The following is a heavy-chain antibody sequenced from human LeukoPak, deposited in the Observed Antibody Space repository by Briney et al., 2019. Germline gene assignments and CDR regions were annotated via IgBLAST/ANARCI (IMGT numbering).Heavy chain of an antibody. CDR1: GFTFSSYA. Sequence: HSGGSLRLSCAASGFTFSSYAMHWVRQASGKGLEWVGRIRSKANSYATAYAASVKGRFTISRDDSKNTAYLQMNSLKTEDTAVYYCTGAGGYSSSWLFDYWGQGTLVTVSS. V-gene: IGHV3-73*01. CDR2: IRSKANSYAT. CDR3: TGAGGYSSSWLFDY. D-gene: IGHD6-13*01. J-gene: IGHJ4*02.